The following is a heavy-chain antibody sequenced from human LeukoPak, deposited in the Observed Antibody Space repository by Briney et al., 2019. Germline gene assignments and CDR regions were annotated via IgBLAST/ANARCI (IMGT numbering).Heavy chain of an antibody. D-gene: IGHD6-6*01. CDR1: GFTFDDYA. CDR3: AKDTLYSSSSLDY. Sequence: GGSLRLSCAASGFTFDDYAMHWGRQAPGKGLELVSLIGGDGGHTYYADSVKGRFTISRDNRRNSLFLQMNSLGPEDTALYYCAKDTLYSSSSLDYWGQGTLVTVSS. V-gene: IGHV3-43*02. CDR2: IGGDGGHT. J-gene: IGHJ4*02.